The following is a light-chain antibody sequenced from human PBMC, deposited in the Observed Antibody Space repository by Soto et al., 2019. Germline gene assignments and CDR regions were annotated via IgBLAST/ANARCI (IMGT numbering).Light chain of an antibody. Sequence: DIQMTQSPSSLSASVGDRVSITCRASQSISTWLAWYQQQPGGAPRLLIYDASGLQSGVPSRFSGNGSGTEFTLTISSLQPDDFATYYCQQYNTYSKTFGRGTKVDIK. CDR1: QSISTW. CDR3: QQYNTYSKT. J-gene: IGKJ1*01. V-gene: IGKV1-5*01. CDR2: DAS.